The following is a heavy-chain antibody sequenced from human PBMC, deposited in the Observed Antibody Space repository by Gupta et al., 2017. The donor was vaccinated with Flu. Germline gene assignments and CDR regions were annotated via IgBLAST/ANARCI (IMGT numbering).Heavy chain of an antibody. CDR2: INPNSGGT. CDR3: ALFPGYSSGWYVSPADY. V-gene: IGHV1-2*02. Sequence: GQGLEWMGWINPNSGGTNYAQKFQGRVTMTRDTSISTAYMELSRLRSDDTAVYYCALFPGYSSGWYVSPADYWGQGTLVTVSS. J-gene: IGHJ4*02. D-gene: IGHD6-19*01.